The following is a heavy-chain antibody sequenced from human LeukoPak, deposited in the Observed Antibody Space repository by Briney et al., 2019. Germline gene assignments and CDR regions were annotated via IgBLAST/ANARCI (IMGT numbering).Heavy chain of an antibody. V-gene: IGHV3-48*03. CDR3: AREAFYDSSGYYRPHDAFDI. CDR2: ISSSGSTI. CDR1: GFTFSSYE. Sequence: PGGSLRLSCAASGFTFSSYEMNWVRQAPGKGLEWVSYISSSGSTIYYADSVKGRFTISRDNAKNSLYLQMNSLRAEDTAVYYCAREAFYDSSGYYRPHDAFDIWGQGTMVTVSS. D-gene: IGHD3-22*01. J-gene: IGHJ3*02.